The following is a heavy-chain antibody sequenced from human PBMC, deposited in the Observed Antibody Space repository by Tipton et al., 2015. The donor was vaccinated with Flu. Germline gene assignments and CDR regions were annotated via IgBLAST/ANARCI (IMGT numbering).Heavy chain of an antibody. Sequence: QVQLVQSGGGVVQPGRSLRLSCAASGFTFSGYGMHWVRQAPGKGLEWMVVIWYDGNNKNYADSVKGRFTVSRDNSKNTLYLQMNSLRAEDTAVYYCARGGYSGKYYGMDVWGQGTTVTVSS. J-gene: IGHJ6*02. CDR1: GFTFSGYG. D-gene: IGHD1-26*01. CDR2: IWYDGNNK. V-gene: IGHV3-33*01. CDR3: ARGGYSGKYYGMDV.